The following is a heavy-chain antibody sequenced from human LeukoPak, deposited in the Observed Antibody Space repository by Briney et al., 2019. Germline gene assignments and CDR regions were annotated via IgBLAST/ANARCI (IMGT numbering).Heavy chain of an antibody. CDR1: GFTFRAFG. V-gene: IGHV3-30*02. Sequence: GGSLRLSCAASGFTFRAFGIHGVRQAAGKGGEGVAFIRCDESKKYYAESVKERFTLSRSNSKTTLFLQMDSLRPEDTAVYFCAKESFDQWGQGTLVAVSS. CDR2: IRCDESKK. CDR3: AKESFDQ. J-gene: IGHJ4*02.